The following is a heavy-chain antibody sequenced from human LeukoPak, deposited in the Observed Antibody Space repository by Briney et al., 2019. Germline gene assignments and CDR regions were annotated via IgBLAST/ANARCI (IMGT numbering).Heavy chain of an antibody. Sequence: GGSLRLSCAASGFTFSSYWMSWVRQAPGKGLEWVANIKQDGSEKYYVDSVKGRFTISRDNAKNSLYLQMNSLRAEDTAVYYCARVGGYYYGSGSYYKVPPHYFDYWGQGTLVTVSS. V-gene: IGHV3-7*01. J-gene: IGHJ4*02. CDR3: ARVGGYYYGSGSYYKVPPHYFDY. D-gene: IGHD3-10*01. CDR2: IKQDGSEK. CDR1: GFTFSSYW.